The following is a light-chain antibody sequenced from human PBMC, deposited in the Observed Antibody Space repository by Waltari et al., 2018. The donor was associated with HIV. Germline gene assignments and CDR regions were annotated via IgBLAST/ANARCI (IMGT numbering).Light chain of an antibody. CDR1: SSDVGGYNF. J-gene: IGLJ2*01. V-gene: IGLV2-14*01. CDR3: NSFGRTNSVL. CDR2: EVS. Sequence: QSALTQPASVSGSPGQSITISCTGTSSDVGGYNFVSWYQQYPGKAPKLMIYEVSNRPSGVSNRFSGSKSGNTASLTISGLQAEDEAYYYCNSFGRTNSVLFGGGTKLTVL.